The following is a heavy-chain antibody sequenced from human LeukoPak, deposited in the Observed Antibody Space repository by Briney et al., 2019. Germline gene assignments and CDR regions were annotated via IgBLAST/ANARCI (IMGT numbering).Heavy chain of an antibody. D-gene: IGHD6-19*01. CDR2: IYYSGNT. J-gene: IGHJ5*02. V-gene: IGHV4-59*01. CDR3: ARDGLVRGFDP. Sequence: ASETLSLTCTVSGGSISNYYWSWIRQPPGKGLEWIAYIYYSGNTNYNPSLKGRVTISVDMSKNQFSLKLSSVTAADTAVYYCARDGLVRGFDPWGQGTLVTVSS. CDR1: GGSISNYY.